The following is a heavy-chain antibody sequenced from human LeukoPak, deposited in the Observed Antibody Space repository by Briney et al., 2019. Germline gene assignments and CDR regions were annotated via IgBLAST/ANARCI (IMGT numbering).Heavy chain of an antibody. D-gene: IGHD4-17*01. CDR1: RFSFSAYP. J-gene: IGHJ4*02. V-gene: IGHV3-23*05. Sequence: GGSLRLSCEASRFSFSAYPMGWVRQAPGKGPEWVAAIWRTGDWTYYVDSVKGRFTISRDNSKNTLYLQMNRLRVADTAIYYCAKDRHDYGDYAFDSWGQGTLVTVSS. CDR2: IWRTGDWT. CDR3: AKDRHDYGDYAFDS.